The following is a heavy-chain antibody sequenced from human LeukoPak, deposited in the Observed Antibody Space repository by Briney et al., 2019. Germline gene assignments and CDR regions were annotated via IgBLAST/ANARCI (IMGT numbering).Heavy chain of an antibody. CDR1: GYSISSGYY. CDR3: ARVGITMVRGARSHFDY. Sequence: PSETLSLTRTVSGYSISSGYYWGWIRQPPGKGLEWIGSIYHSGSTYYNPSLKSRVTISVDTSKNQFSLKLSSVTAADTAVYYCARVGITMVRGARSHFDYWGQGTLVTVSS. CDR2: IYHSGST. J-gene: IGHJ4*02. V-gene: IGHV4-38-2*02. D-gene: IGHD3-10*01.